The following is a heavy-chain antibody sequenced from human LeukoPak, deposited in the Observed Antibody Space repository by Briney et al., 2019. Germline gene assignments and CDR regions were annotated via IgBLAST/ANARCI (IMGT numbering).Heavy chain of an antibody. Sequence: GGSLRLSCAASGFTFSSYSMNWVRQAPGKGLEWVSSITSSRSYIYYADSVKGRFTISRDNAKNSLYLQMNSLRAEDTAVYYCASRLLDIVVVPAAIEEHWGQGTLVTVSS. CDR3: ASRLLDIVVVPAAIEEH. CDR1: GFTFSSYS. V-gene: IGHV3-21*01. CDR2: ITSSRSYI. D-gene: IGHD2-2*02. J-gene: IGHJ4*02.